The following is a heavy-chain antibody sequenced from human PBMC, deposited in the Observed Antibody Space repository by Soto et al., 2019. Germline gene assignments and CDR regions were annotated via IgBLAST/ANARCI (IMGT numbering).Heavy chain of an antibody. D-gene: IGHD2-15*01. CDR1: GESVISGFYY. CDR2: ILSSGRS. Sequence: SSETLSLTCTVSGESVISGFYYWNWIRQAPGKGLEWIGSILSSGRSNYNPSLKSRVSMSVDTSKNQFSLRLTSVGAADSAIYYCARVVRCTRSGCYYLAMDVWGQGTTVTVSS. V-gene: IGHV4-61*01. J-gene: IGHJ6*02. CDR3: ARVVRCTRSGCYYLAMDV.